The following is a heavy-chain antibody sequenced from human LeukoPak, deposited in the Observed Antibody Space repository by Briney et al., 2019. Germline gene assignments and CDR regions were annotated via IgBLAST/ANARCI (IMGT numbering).Heavy chain of an antibody. CDR2: VYASGTT. D-gene: IGHD1-26*01. V-gene: IGHV4-4*07. J-gene: IGHJ4*02. CDR3: ARARTVGTIQYYFDY. CDR1: GASISNYY. Sequence: PSETLSLTCTVSGASISNYYWSWIRQPAGKGLEWIGRVYASGTTNYNPSLKSRVTMSVDTSKNQFSLKLSSMTAADTAVYYCARARTVGTIQYYFDYRGQGTLVTVSS.